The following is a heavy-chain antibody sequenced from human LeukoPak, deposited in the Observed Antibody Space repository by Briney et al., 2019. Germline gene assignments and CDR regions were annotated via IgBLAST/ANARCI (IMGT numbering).Heavy chain of an antibody. CDR2: LNPNYHDT. V-gene: IGHV1-2*06. Sequence: ASVKVSCKNPGYSIAGYYIHWVRQAPGQGREWMGRLNPNYHDTNFAQRFQGRVTMTRDTTITTAFMEVNNLRSDDTAIYYCARGAYDYDAFDIWGQGTLVTVSS. CDR3: ARGAYDYDAFDI. D-gene: IGHD4-11*01. J-gene: IGHJ3*02. CDR1: GYSIAGYY.